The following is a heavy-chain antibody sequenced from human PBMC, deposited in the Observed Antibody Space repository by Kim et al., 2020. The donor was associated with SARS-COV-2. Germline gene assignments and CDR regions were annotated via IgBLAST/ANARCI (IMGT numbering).Heavy chain of an antibody. Sequence: YYVDSVKGRFTSSRDNAENSLNLQMNSLRAEDTAVYYCARDSSTRTADFWGHGTLVTVSS. J-gene: IGHJ4*01. D-gene: IGHD1-7*01. CDR3: ARDSSTRTADF. V-gene: IGHV3-7*01.